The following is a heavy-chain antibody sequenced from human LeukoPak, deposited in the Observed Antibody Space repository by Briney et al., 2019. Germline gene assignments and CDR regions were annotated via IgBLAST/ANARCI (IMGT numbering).Heavy chain of an antibody. CDR3: ARDGAVAGIYYYFDY. CDR1: GFTFSSYS. Sequence: PGGSLRLSCAGSGFTFSSYSMNWVRQAPGKGLEWVSSITSSGNYISYADSVKGRFTISRDNAKNSLYLQMNSLRAEDTAVYSCARDGAVAGIYYYFDYWGQGTLVTVSS. D-gene: IGHD6-19*01. J-gene: IGHJ4*02. CDR2: ITSSGNYI. V-gene: IGHV3-21*01.